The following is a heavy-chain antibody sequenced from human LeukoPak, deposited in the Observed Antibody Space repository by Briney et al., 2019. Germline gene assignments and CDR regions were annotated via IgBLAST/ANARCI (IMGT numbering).Heavy chain of an antibody. Sequence: GGSLRLSCAASGFTFSTYWMGWVRQAPGKGLEWVANIKQDASEKYYMDSVKGRFTISRDNAKNSLYLQMNSLRADDTAVYFCARVLGYGWFDPWGQGTLVSVSS. CDR1: GFTFSTYW. V-gene: IGHV3-7*01. CDR3: ARVLGYGWFDP. D-gene: IGHD5-18*01. CDR2: IKQDASEK. J-gene: IGHJ5*02.